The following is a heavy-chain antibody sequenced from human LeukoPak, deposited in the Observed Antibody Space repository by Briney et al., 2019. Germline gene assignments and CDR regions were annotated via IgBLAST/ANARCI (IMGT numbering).Heavy chain of an antibody. CDR2: ISGTGGST. J-gene: IGHJ3*02. CDR1: GFSFNNFG. V-gene: IGHV3-23*01. Sequence: GGSLRLSCVASGFSFNNFGMSWVRQAPGKGLEWVSSISGTGGSTHYADSVKGRFTISRDNSKNTLYLQMNSLRAEDTAVYYCAKVGIFGVVRDAFDIWGQGTMVTVSS. D-gene: IGHD3-3*01. CDR3: AKVGIFGVVRDAFDI.